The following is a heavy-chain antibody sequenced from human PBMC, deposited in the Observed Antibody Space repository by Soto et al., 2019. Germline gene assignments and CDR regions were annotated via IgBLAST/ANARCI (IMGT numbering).Heavy chain of an antibody. V-gene: IGHV4-61*01. CDR1: GGAVSSGTYY. Sequence: SETLSLTCTVSGGAVSSGTYYWSWIRQPPGKGLEWIGHIYFTGSTNYNPSLKSRVTMSLDTPRNQFSLKLSSVTAADTAVYYCTRGPPRVQWFDPWGLGTLVTVSS. CDR3: TRGPPRVQWFDP. CDR2: IYFTGST. J-gene: IGHJ5*02.